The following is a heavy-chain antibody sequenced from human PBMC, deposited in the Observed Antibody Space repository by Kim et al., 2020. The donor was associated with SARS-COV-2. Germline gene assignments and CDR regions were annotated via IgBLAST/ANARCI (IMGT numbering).Heavy chain of an antibody. CDR2: T. Sequence: TNYNPSLKSRVTISVDTSKNQFSLKLSSVTAADTAVYYCARGSSSWYMDVWGQGTTVTVSS. D-gene: IGHD6-13*01. V-gene: IGHV4-34*01. CDR3: ARGSSSWYMDV. J-gene: IGHJ6*03.